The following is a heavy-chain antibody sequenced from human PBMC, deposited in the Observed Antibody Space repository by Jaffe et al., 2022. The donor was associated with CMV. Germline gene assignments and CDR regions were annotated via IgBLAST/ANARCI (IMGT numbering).Heavy chain of an antibody. Sequence: QITLKESGPTLVKPTQTLTLTCTFSGFSLSTSGVGVGWIRQPPGKALEWLALIYWNDDKRYSPSLKSRLTITKDTSKNQVVLTMTNMDPVDTATYYCAHKGLRNDILNGDDLYYFDYWGQGTLVTVSS. V-gene: IGHV2-5*01. CDR1: GFSLSTSGVG. CDR3: AHKGLRNDILNGDDLYYFDY. CDR2: IYWNDDK. D-gene: IGHD3-9*01. J-gene: IGHJ4*02.